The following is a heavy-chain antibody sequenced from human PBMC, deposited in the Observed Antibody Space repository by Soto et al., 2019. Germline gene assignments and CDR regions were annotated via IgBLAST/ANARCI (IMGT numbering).Heavy chain of an antibody. CDR3: AREIPPIGIGESWFAP. D-gene: IGHD1-26*01. J-gene: IGHJ5*02. Sequence: SETLPLTCTVSGGTISSYYWSGSRQPPGKGLEWIGYIYYSGSTNYNPSLKSRVTISVDTSKNQFSLKLSSVTAADKAVYYCAREIPPIGIGESWFAPWVQ. CDR1: GGTISSYY. V-gene: IGHV4-59*01. CDR2: IYYSGST.